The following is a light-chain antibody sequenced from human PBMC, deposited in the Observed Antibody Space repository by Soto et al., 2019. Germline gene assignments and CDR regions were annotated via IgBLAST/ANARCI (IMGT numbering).Light chain of an antibody. Sequence: RLTQSPSSLSASVGDTVTISCRASQDISTYLAWYQHKPGKAPTLLIFGASSLHNGVPPRFAGSGSGSEFTLPINRLQPDDFATYYCQQYDNLPLTFGGGTKVEIK. CDR1: QDISTY. V-gene: IGKV1-5*01. CDR3: QQYDNLPLT. CDR2: GAS. J-gene: IGKJ4*01.